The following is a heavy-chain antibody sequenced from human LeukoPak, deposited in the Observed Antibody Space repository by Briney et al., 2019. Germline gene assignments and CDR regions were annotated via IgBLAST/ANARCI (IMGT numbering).Heavy chain of an antibody. Sequence: GASVKVSCKASGYTFTSYGIRWVRQAPGKGLEWMGGFDPEDGETIYAQKFQGRVTMTEDTSTDTAYMELSSLRSEDTAVYYCATRPSSLHGYLDYWGQGTLVTVSS. CDR3: ATRPSSLHGYLDY. CDR2: FDPEDGET. J-gene: IGHJ4*02. V-gene: IGHV1-24*01. CDR1: GYTFTSYG.